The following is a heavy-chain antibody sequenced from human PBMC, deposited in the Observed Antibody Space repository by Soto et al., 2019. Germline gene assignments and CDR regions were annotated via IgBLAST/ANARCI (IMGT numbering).Heavy chain of an antibody. Sequence: VSVKVSCKASGYTFTSYAMHWVRQAPGQRLEWMGWINAGNGNTKYSQKFQGRVTITRDTSASTAYMELSSLRSEDTAVYYCAREFDTIFGFDYWGQGTLVTVSS. D-gene: IGHD3-3*01. V-gene: IGHV1-3*01. CDR2: INAGNGNT. CDR3: AREFDTIFGFDY. J-gene: IGHJ4*02. CDR1: GYTFTSYA.